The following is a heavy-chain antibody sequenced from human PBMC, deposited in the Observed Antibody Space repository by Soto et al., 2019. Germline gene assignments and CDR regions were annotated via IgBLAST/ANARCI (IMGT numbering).Heavy chain of an antibody. J-gene: IGHJ4*02. Sequence: SETLSLTCTVSGGSISSYYWSWIRQPPGKGLEWIGYIYYSGSTNYNPSLKSRVTISVATSKNQFSLKLSSVTAADTAVYYCARALNYYDSSGYPYYFDYWGQGTLVTVSS. CDR2: IYYSGST. D-gene: IGHD3-22*01. V-gene: IGHV4-59*01. CDR3: ARALNYYDSSGYPYYFDY. CDR1: GGSISSYY.